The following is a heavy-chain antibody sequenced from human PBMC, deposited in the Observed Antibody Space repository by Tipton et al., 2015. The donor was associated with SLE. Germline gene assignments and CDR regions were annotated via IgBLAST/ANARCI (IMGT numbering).Heavy chain of an antibody. D-gene: IGHD2-15*01. V-gene: IGHV4-4*02. J-gene: IGHJ4*02. CDR3: ARDGGILVAGRFDY. CDR2: FHHSGST. Sequence: TLSLTCSVSGGPISSSDWWSWVRQPPGKGLEWIGEFHHSGSTNYNPSLKSRVTISVDKSKNQFSLKLSSVTAADTAVYYCARDGGILVAGRFDYWGQGTLVTVSS. CDR1: GGPISSSDW.